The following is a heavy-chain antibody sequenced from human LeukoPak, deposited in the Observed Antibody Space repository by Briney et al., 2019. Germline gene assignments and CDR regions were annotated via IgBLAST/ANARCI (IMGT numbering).Heavy chain of an antibody. CDR3: AKDDSATVTTGFFDY. CDR2: ISWNSGSI. V-gene: IGHV3-9*01. D-gene: IGHD4-11*01. CDR1: GFTFDDYA. Sequence: PGGSPRLSCAASGFTFDDYAMHWVRQAPGKGLEWVSGISWNSGSIGYADSVKGRFTISRDNAKNSLYLQMNSLRAEDTALYYCAKDDSATVTTGFFDYWGQGTLVTVSS. J-gene: IGHJ4*02.